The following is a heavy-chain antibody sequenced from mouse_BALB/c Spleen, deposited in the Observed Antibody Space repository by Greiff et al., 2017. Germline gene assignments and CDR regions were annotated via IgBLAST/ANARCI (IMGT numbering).Heavy chain of an antibody. CDR1: GYTFSSYW. V-gene: IGHV1-9*01. CDR2: ILPGSGST. J-gene: IGHJ4*01. CDR3: ARWLRLYYYAMDY. Sequence: LEESGAELMKPGASVKISCKATGYTFSSYWIEWVKQRPGHGLEWIGEILPGSGSTNYNEKFKGKATFTADTSSNTAYMQLSSLTSEDSAVYYCARWLRLYYYAMDYWGQGTSVTVSS. D-gene: IGHD2-2*01.